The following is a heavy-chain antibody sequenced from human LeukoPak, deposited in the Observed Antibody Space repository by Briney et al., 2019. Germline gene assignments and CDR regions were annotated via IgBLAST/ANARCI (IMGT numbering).Heavy chain of an antibody. D-gene: IGHD4-17*01. Sequence: PGGSLRLSCAASGFTFSSYAMSWVRQAPGKGLEWVSAISGSGGSTYYADSVKGRFTISRDNSKNTLYLQMNSLRAEDTAVYYCANGGNYGDYRDPFDYWGQGTLVTVSS. CDR3: ANGGNYGDYRDPFDY. V-gene: IGHV3-23*01. CDR1: GFTFSSYA. J-gene: IGHJ4*02. CDR2: ISGSGGST.